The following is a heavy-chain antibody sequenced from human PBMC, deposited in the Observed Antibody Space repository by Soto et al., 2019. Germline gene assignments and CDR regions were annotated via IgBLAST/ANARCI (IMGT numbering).Heavy chain of an antibody. CDR2: ISYDGSNK. D-gene: IGHD2-21*02. CDR1: GFTFGSYA. CDR3: AKHGGNSDY. Sequence: QVQLVESGGGVVQPGRSLRLSCAASGFTFGSYAMHWVRQAPGKGLEWVAVISYDGSNKYYADSVKGRFTISRDNSKNTLYLQMNSLRAEDTAVYYCAKHGGNSDYWGQGTLVTVSS. V-gene: IGHV3-30-3*02. J-gene: IGHJ4*02.